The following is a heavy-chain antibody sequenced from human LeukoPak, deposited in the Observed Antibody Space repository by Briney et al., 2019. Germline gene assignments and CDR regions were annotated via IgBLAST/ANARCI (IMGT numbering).Heavy chain of an antibody. J-gene: IGHJ4*02. CDR1: GFTFSSYS. Sequence: PGGSLRLSCAASGFTFSSYSMNWVRQAPGKGLEWLSYISSRGTDIYYADSVKGRFIISRDNAKSSLSLQMNSLRVEDTAVYYCVRDGSMGSGRHFEYWGQGTLVTVSS. V-gene: IGHV3-21*05. D-gene: IGHD1-26*01. CDR3: VRDGSMGSGRHFEY. CDR2: ISSRGTDI.